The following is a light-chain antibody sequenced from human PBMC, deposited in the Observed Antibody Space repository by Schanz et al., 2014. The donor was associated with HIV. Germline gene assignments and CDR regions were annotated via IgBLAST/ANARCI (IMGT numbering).Light chain of an antibody. CDR2: GAS. CDR1: HSVSSN. Sequence: EIVLTQSPATLSVSPGGRATLSCRASHSVSSNLAWYQQKPGQAPRLLMYGASSRATGIPDRFSGSGSGADFTLTISKLEPEDFAVYYCQQYGSSPRTFGGGTKVEIK. CDR3: QQYGSSPRT. V-gene: IGKV3-20*01. J-gene: IGKJ4*01.